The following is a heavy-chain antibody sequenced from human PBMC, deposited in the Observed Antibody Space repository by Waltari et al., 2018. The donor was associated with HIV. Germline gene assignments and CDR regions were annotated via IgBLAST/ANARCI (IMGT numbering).Heavy chain of an antibody. CDR3: ATSVTTATVDAFDI. CDR1: GFTVSSNY. J-gene: IGHJ3*02. Sequence: EVQLVESGGGLIQPGGSLRLSCAASGFTVSSNYMSWVRPAPGKGLGWFSVIYSGGSTYYADSVKGRLTISRDNSRNTLYLQMNSLRPEDTAVYYCATSVTTATVDAFDIWGQGTMVTVSS. D-gene: IGHD4-17*01. CDR2: IYSGGST. V-gene: IGHV3-53*01.